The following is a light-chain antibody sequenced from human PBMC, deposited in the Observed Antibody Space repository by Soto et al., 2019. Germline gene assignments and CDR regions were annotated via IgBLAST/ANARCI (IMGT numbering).Light chain of an antibody. Sequence: QSVLTQPRSVSGSPGQSVTISCTGTSSDVGAYKYVSWYHHYPGEAPKVMIYDVTQRPSGVPDRFSGTKSGNTASLTISGLQAEDEADYFCGAWEASLNGYVFGSGTKVTV. J-gene: IGLJ1*01. CDR2: DVT. CDR3: GAWEASLNGYV. V-gene: IGLV2-11*01. CDR1: SSDVGAYKY.